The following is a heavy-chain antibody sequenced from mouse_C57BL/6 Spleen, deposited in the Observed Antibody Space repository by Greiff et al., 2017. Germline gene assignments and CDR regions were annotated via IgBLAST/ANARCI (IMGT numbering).Heavy chain of an antibody. Sequence: VQLQESGPGLVQPSQSLSITCTVSGFSLTSYGVHWVRQSPGKGLEWLVVIWRGGSTDYNAAFMSRLSITKDNSKSQVFFKMNSLQADDTAIYYCAKNPLYSNYSYYYAMDYWGQGTSVTVSS. CDR1: GFSLTSYG. V-gene: IGHV2-5*01. CDR2: IWRGGST. J-gene: IGHJ4*01. CDR3: AKNPLYSNYSYYYAMDY. D-gene: IGHD2-5*01.